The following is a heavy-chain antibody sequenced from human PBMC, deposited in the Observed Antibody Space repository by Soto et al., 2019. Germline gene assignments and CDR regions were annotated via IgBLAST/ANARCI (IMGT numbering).Heavy chain of an antibody. CDR3: AKDGDGAAAGPTKFYGMDV. Sequence: EVQLLESGGGLVQPGGSLRLSCAASGFTFSSYAMSWVRQAPGKGLEWVSVISGSGDSTYYADSVRGRFTISRDNSKNPLYLQRISLRAEDTAVYYWAKDGDGAAAGPTKFYGMDVWGQGTTVTVSS. CDR1: GFTFSSYA. CDR2: ISGSGDST. D-gene: IGHD6-13*01. J-gene: IGHJ6*02. V-gene: IGHV3-23*01.